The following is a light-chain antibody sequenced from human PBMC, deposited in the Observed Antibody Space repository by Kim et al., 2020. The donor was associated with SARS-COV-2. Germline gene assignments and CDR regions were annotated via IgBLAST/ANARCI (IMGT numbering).Light chain of an antibody. Sequence: SPGERATLSCRASQSVSSNLAWYQQRPRQAPTLLIYGASTRATGIPVRFGGSGSGTEFTLTISSLQSEDFAVYYCQQYDNWPPLTFGGGTKVDIK. CDR3: QQYDNWPPLT. J-gene: IGKJ4*01. V-gene: IGKV3D-15*01. CDR2: GAS. CDR1: QSVSSN.